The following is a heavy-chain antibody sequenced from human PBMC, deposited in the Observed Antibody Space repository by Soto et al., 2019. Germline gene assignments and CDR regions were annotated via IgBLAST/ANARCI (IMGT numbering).Heavy chain of an antibody. CDR1: GFSLTTSGVG. V-gene: IGHV2-5*02. D-gene: IGHD3-3*01. CDR3: AHRVLRTVFGLVTTTAIYFDF. CDR2: IYWDDDK. J-gene: IGHJ4*02. Sequence: ESGPTVVRPTETLTLTCRFSGFSLTTSGVGVGWIRQSPGKAPEWLALIYWDDDKRYSASLKSRLTITKDTSENQVVLTVSDLDPTDTATYYGAHRVLRTVFGLVTTTAIYFDFWGQGTPVAVSS.